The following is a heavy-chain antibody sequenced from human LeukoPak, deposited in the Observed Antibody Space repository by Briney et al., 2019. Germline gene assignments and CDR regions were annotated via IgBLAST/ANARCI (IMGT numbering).Heavy chain of an antibody. J-gene: IGHJ4*02. V-gene: IGHV1-69*13. D-gene: IGHD6-13*01. Sequence: SVKVSCKAFGGTFSSDTISWVRQTPGQSLEWMGGFIPIFATTHFAQKFRDRVTFTADDSTGTAYMELSSLRSDDTAMYYCARHQEAAAASGYFDYWGQGTLVTVSS. CDR2: FIPIFATT. CDR1: GGTFSSDT. CDR3: ARHQEAAAASGYFDY.